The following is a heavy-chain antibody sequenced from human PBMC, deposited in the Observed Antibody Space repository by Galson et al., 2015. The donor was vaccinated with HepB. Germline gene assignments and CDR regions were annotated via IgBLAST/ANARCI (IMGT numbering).Heavy chain of an antibody. CDR3: ARGDIVVVPAAYYYGMDV. V-gene: IGHV1-8*01. CDR2: MNPNSGNT. Sequence: SVKVSCKASGYTFTSYDINWVRQATGQGLEWMGWMNPNSGNTGYAQKFQGRVTMTRNTSIITAYMELSSLRSEDTAVYYCARGDIVVVPAAYYYGMDVWGQGTTVTVSS. J-gene: IGHJ6*02. CDR1: GYTFTSYD. D-gene: IGHD2-2*01.